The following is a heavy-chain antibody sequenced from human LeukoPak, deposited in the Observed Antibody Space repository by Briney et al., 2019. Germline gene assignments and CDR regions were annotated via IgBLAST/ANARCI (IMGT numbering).Heavy chain of an antibody. V-gene: IGHV3-53*01. CDR2: VYTGGST. Sequence: GGSLRLSCAVSGSSVSSTYMTWVRQAPEKRLDWVSVVYTGGSTYYADSVKGRFTISRDNSKNTLYLQMNNLRAEDTAVYYCARARGSGWYFYFDSWGQGALVTVSS. D-gene: IGHD6-19*01. J-gene: IGHJ4*02. CDR3: ARARGSGWYFYFDS. CDR1: GSSVSSTY.